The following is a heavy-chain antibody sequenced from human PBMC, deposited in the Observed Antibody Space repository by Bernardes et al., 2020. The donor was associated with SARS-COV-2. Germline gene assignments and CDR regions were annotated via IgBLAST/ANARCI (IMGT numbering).Heavy chain of an antibody. V-gene: IGHV3-74*01. J-gene: IGHJ5*02. CDR2: IDSDGRTT. Sequence: GSLRLSCAASGFTFSSYWMHWVRQAPGKGLVWVSRIDSDGRTTTYADSVKGRFTVSRDNAKSTLYLQMNSLRAEDTAVYYCARGPTAGTPMAQVARRFDPWGQGTLVTVSS. CDR1: GFTFSSYW. CDR3: ARGPTAGTPMAQVARRFDP. D-gene: IGHD5-18*01.